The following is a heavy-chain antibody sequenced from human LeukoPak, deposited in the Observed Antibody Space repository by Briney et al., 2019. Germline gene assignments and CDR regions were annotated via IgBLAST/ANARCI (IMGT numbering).Heavy chain of an antibody. J-gene: IGHJ3*02. CDR2: IWYDGSNK. V-gene: IGHV3-33*01. CDR1: GFTFSSYG. D-gene: IGHD6-19*01. Sequence: GGSLRLSCAASGFTFSSYGMHWVRQAPGKGLEWVAVIWYDGSNKYYADSVKGRFTISRDNSKNTLYLQMNSLRAEDTAVYYCARDTEWGYSSGSVDAFDIWGQGTMVTVSS. CDR3: ARDTEWGYSSGSVDAFDI.